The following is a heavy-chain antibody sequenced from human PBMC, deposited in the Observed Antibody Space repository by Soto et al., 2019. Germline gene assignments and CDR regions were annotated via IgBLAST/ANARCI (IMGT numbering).Heavy chain of an antibody. CDR2: ISSSSSYI. V-gene: IGHV3-21*01. J-gene: IGHJ4*02. Sequence: EVQLVESGGGLVKPGGSLRLSCAASGFTFSSYSMNWVRQAPGKGLEWVSSISSSSSYIYYADSVKGRFTISRDNATNSLYLQMNSLRAEDTAVYYCARSLVGSKMVRGVIRFWGQGTLVTVSS. D-gene: IGHD3-10*01. CDR1: GFTFSSYS. CDR3: ARSLVGSKMVRGVIRF.